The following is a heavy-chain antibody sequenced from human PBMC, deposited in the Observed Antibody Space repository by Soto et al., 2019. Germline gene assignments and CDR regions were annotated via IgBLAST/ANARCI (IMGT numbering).Heavy chain of an antibody. CDR3: AGDGRPRNTIFGVGSGG. D-gene: IGHD3-3*02. CDR2: ASASGERT. Sequence: GGSLRLSCAASGFSFDTYAMTWVRQAPGKGLDWVSAASASGERTYYADYVRGRFIISRDNSKNMLFLEMNGLRGEDSAVYYCAGDGRPRNTIFGVGSGGWGQGTLGTVSS. CDR1: GFSFDTYA. V-gene: IGHV3-23*01. J-gene: IGHJ4*02.